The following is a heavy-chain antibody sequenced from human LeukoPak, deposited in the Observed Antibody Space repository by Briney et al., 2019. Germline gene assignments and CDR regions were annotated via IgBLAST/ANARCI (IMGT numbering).Heavy chain of an antibody. Sequence: GGSLRLSCAAFGFTFSSYWMSWVRQAPGKGLEWVANIKQDGSEKYYVDSVKGRFTISRDNAKNSLYLQMNSLRAEDTAVYYCAREQSMVRGVTSFDYWGQGTLVTVSS. CDR2: IKQDGSEK. J-gene: IGHJ4*02. D-gene: IGHD3-10*01. CDR3: AREQSMVRGVTSFDY. CDR1: GFTFSSYW. V-gene: IGHV3-7*01.